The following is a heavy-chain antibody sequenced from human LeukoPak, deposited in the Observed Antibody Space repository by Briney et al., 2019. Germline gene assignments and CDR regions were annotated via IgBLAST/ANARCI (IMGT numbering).Heavy chain of an antibody. D-gene: IGHD2-21*01. CDR1: GYTVTGNY. CDR2: INPNSGGT. Sequence: ASVKVSCKASGYTVTGNYLHWVRQAPGQGLEWMGWINPNSGGTKHGQKFQGRVSMTRDTSIRTAYMELSSLASDDTAVYYCVSWAGGNSDVASFDYWGQGTLVTVSS. CDR3: VSWAGGNSDVASFDY. V-gene: IGHV1-2*02. J-gene: IGHJ4*02.